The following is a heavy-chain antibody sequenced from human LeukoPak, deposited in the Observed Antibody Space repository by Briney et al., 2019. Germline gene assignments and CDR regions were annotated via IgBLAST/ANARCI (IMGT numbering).Heavy chain of an antibody. Sequence: PGGSLRVSCAASGFTFSSYAMSWVRQAPGKGLEWVSAISGSGGTTYYADSVKGRFTISRDNSKNTLYLQMNSLRAEDTAVYYCAKGHGSLYYYGSGSYYKPYFDYWGQGTLVTVSS. CDR2: ISGSGGTT. CDR3: AKGHGSLYYYGSGSYYKPYFDY. D-gene: IGHD3-10*01. CDR1: GFTFSSYA. J-gene: IGHJ4*02. V-gene: IGHV3-23*01.